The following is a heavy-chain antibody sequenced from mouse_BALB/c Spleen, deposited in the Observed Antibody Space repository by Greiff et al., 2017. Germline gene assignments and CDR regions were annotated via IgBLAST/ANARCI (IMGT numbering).Heavy chain of an antibody. Sequence: EVKLEESGGGLVQPGGSMKLSCVASGFTFSNYWMNWVRQSPEKGLEWVAEIRLKSNNYATHYAESVKGRFTISRDDSKSSVYLQMNNLRAEDTGIYYCTLGRFAYWGQGTLVTVSA. J-gene: IGHJ3*01. CDR1: GFTFSNYW. CDR2: IRLKSNNYAT. D-gene: IGHD4-1*01. V-gene: IGHV6-6*02. CDR3: TLGRFAY.